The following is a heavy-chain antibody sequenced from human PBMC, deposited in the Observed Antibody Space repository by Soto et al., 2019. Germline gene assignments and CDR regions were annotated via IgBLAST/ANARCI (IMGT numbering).Heavy chain of an antibody. J-gene: IGHJ4*02. Sequence: QVQLQESGPGLVKPSGTLSLTCDVSGGSISSSNWWTWVRQPPGKGLEWIGEIYHSGSTNYNPSLQNRVNISADKPKEQCPLNVSSVTAPDTAEYYCARGISCTNTRCHFDYWGQGTLVTVSS. CDR2: IYHSGST. CDR1: GGSISSSNW. D-gene: IGHD2-2*01. V-gene: IGHV4-4*02. CDR3: ARGISCTNTRCHFDY.